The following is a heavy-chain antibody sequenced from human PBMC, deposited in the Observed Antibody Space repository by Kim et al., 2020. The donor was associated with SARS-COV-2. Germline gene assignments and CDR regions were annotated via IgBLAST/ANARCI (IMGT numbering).Heavy chain of an antibody. CDR2: ISGSGGST. Sequence: GGSLRLSCAASGLTFSSYAMSWVRQAPGKGLEWVSAISGSGGSTNYADSVKGRFTISRDNSKNTLYLQMNSLRAEDTAVYYCATQGYCSAGSCYYRYWYFDLWGRGTLVTVSS. J-gene: IGHJ2*01. D-gene: IGHD2-15*01. CDR1: GLTFSSYA. V-gene: IGHV3-23*01. CDR3: ATQGYCSAGSCYYRYWYFDL.